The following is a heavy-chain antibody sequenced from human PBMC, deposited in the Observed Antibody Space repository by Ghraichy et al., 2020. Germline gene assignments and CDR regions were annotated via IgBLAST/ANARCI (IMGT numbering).Heavy chain of an antibody. CDR3: ARDPRLYYYGSGINYYYGMDV. D-gene: IGHD3-10*01. J-gene: IGHJ6*02. Sequence: GGSLRLSCAASGFTFSSYSMNWVRQAPGKGLEWVSSISSSSSYIYYADSVKGRFTISRDNAKNSLYLQMNSLRAEDTAVYYCARDPRLYYYGSGINYYYGMDVWGQGTTVTVSS. V-gene: IGHV3-21*01. CDR1: GFTFSSYS. CDR2: ISSSSSYI.